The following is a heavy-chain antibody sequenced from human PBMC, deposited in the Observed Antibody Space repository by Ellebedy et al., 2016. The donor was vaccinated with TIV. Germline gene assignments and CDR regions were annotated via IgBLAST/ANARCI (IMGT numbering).Heavy chain of an antibody. D-gene: IGHD5-12*01. J-gene: IGHJ5*01. CDR2: ISHIGNT. V-gene: IGHV4-59*08. CDR3: ARHSIPGYSSSWFDY. Sequence: MPSETLSLTCTVSGDSISSYCWSWIRQPPGKGLECIGYISHIGNTNYKPSLKSRITISVDTPKNQISLKLSSVTAADSAVYYCARHSIPGYSSSWFDYWGQGIPVTVSS. CDR1: GDSISSYC.